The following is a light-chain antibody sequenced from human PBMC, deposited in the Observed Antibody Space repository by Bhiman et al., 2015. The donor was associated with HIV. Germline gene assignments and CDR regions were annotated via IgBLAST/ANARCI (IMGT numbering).Light chain of an antibody. Sequence: QSALTQPASVSGSPGQSITISCTGTSSDVGGYDYVSWYQHHAGKAPKLMIYDVSKRPSGVSNRFSGSKSGNTASLTISGLQADDEAEYYCCSYAVTSTYVFGSGTRVTVL. CDR2: DVS. V-gene: IGLV2-14*03. CDR3: CSYAVTSTYV. J-gene: IGLJ1*01. CDR1: SSDVGGYDY.